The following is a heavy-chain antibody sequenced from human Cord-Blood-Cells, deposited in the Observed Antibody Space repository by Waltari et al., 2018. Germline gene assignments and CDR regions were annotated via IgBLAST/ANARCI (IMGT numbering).Heavy chain of an antibody. J-gene: IGHJ3*02. D-gene: IGHD6-25*01. CDR1: GGSFSGYY. CDR2: INHSGST. Sequence: QVQLQQWGAGLLKPSETLSLTCAVYGGSFSGYYWSWIRQPPGKGLEWIGEINHSGSTNYNPSLKIRSTISVDTSKNQFSLKLSSVTAADTAVYYCARQGLTDAFDIWGQGTMVTVSS. V-gene: IGHV4-34*01. CDR3: ARQGLTDAFDI.